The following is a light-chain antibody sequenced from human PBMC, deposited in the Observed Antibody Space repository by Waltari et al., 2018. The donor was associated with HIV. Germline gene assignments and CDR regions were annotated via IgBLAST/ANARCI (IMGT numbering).Light chain of an antibody. CDR2: ANS. CDR3: QSYDSNVKGV. Sequence: QSLLTQPPSLSGAPGQRVTISCTGNSSNIGKGHDVHWYQQFPGTAPKLLIYANSTRPSGVPDRFCGSKSGASASLAIAGLQFEDESDYYGQSYDSNVKGVFGGGTKLTVL. J-gene: IGLJ2*01. CDR1: SSNIGKGHD. V-gene: IGLV1-40*01.